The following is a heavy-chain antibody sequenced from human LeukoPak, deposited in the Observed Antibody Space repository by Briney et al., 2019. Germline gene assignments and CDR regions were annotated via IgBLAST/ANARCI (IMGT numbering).Heavy chain of an antibody. Sequence: TTSETLSLTCTVSGGSISSGGYYWSWIRQHPGKGLEWIGYIYYSGSTYYNPSLKSRVTISVDTSKNQFSLKLSSVTAADTAVYYCAREKHRGGLDYWGQGTLVTVSS. J-gene: IGHJ4*02. CDR2: IYYSGST. CDR3: AREKHRGGLDY. CDR1: GGSISSGGYY. D-gene: IGHD3-10*01. V-gene: IGHV4-31*03.